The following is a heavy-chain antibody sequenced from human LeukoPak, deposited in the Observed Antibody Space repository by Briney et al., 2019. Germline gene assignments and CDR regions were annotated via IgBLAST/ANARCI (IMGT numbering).Heavy chain of an antibody. V-gene: IGHV3-33*08. J-gene: IGHJ4*02. CDR1: GFTFSSYT. D-gene: IGHD3-10*01. CDR2: IWYDGSNK. Sequence: PGGSLRLSCAASGFTFSSYTMHWVRQAPGTGLQWVAVIWYDGSNKYYADSVKGRFTISRDNSKNTLYLQMNSLRAEDTAVYYCARGEEGGYASGFYGGYWGQGTLVTVSS. CDR3: ARGEEGGYASGFYGGY.